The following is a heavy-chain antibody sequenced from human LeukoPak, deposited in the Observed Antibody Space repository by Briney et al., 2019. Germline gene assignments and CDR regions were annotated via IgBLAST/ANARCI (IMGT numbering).Heavy chain of an antibody. Sequence: GGSLRLSCAASGFTFSSFEMTWVRQAPGKGLEWVSYISSDSGSTKYYADSVKGRFTASRDDSKNTLSLQMNSLRAEDTAVYYCARDQRRLSNSFDFWGQGTLVSVSS. D-gene: IGHD6-25*01. V-gene: IGHV3-48*03. J-gene: IGHJ4*02. CDR2: ISSDSGSTK. CDR3: ARDQRRLSNSFDF. CDR1: GFTFSSFE.